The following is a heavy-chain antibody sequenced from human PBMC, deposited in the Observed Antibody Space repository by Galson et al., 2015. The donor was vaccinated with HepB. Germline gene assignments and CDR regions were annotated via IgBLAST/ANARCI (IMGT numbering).Heavy chain of an antibody. D-gene: IGHD2-15*01. V-gene: IGHV3-30*18. Sequence: SLRLSCAASGFTFSSYGMHWVRQAPGKGLEWVAVISYDGGNKYYADSAKGRFTISRDNSKNTLYLQMNSLRAEDTAVYYCAKGDIVVVVAATESLNLGDAFDIWGQGTMVTVSS. CDR2: ISYDGGNK. J-gene: IGHJ3*02. CDR1: GFTFSSYG. CDR3: AKGDIVVVVAATESLNLGDAFDI.